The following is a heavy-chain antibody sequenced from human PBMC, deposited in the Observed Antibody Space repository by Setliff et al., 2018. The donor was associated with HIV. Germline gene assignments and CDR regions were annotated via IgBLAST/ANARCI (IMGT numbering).Heavy chain of an antibody. CDR3: AREYDVLTGYYISAFDI. CDR1: GYTFTGYF. V-gene: IGHV1-2*06. Sequence: GASVKVSCKASGYTFTGYFIHWVRQAPGQGLERMGRINPNTGDTNYAQKFQDRVTMTRDTSINTAYMELSRLRSDDTAVYYCAREYDVLTGYYISAFDIWGQGTMVTVSS. CDR2: INPNTGDT. J-gene: IGHJ3*02. D-gene: IGHD3-9*01.